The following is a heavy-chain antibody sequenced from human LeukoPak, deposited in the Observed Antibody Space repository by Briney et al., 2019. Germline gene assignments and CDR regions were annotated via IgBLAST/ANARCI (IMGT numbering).Heavy chain of an antibody. J-gene: IGHJ3*01. D-gene: IGHD4-11*01. CDR2: INYRGSA. CDR3: AREQYLAYDVFGF. Sequence: SETLSLTCTVSGGSISSVDYYWSWIRQYPGKGLEWIGYINYRGSAYYNPSLKSRVTISVDTSKNQFSLRLSSVTAADTAVYYCAREQYLAYDVFGFWGQGTMVTVSS. CDR1: GGSISSVDYY. V-gene: IGHV4-31*03.